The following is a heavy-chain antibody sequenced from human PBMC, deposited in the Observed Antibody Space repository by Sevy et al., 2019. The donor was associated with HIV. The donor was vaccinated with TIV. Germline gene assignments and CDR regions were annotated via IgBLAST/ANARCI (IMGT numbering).Heavy chain of an antibody. CDR2: ISYDGSNK. CDR1: GFTFSSYG. Sequence: GGSLRLSCAASGFTFSSYGMHWVRQAPGKGLEWVAVISYDGSNKYYADSVKGRLTISRDNSENTLYLQMNSLRAEDTALYYWAGRKVGDFWSGSIRGPWAGGPLFDYWGQGTLVTVSS. CDR3: AGRKVGDFWSGSIRGPWAGGPLFDY. V-gene: IGHV3-30*03. J-gene: IGHJ4*02. D-gene: IGHD3-3*01.